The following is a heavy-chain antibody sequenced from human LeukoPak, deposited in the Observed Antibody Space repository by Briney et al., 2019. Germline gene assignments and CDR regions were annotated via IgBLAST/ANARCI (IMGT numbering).Heavy chain of an antibody. Sequence: SETLSLTCTVSGGSISSGDYYWSWIRQPPGKGLEWIGYIYYSGSTFYNPSLKSRVTISVDTSKNQFSLKLSSVTAADTAVYYCARAHRDGDLPPVVYYWGQGTLVTVSS. CDR1: GGSISSGDYY. D-gene: IGHD4-17*01. V-gene: IGHV4-30-4*01. CDR3: ARAHRDGDLPPVVYY. CDR2: IYYSGST. J-gene: IGHJ4*02.